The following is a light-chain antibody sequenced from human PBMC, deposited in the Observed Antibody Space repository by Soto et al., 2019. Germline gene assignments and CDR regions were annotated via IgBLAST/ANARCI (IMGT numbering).Light chain of an antibody. J-gene: IGKJ1*01. CDR3: QHNYSYSQT. V-gene: IGKV1-5*01. Sequence: DIQMTQSPPTLSASVGDRVTITCRASQSIRHYLAWYQQMPGKAPKLLIYGASTLQSGVPSRFSGSGSGTEFTLNMSSLQPDDFGTYFCQHNYSYSQTFGQGTKVEIK. CDR1: QSIRHY. CDR2: GAS.